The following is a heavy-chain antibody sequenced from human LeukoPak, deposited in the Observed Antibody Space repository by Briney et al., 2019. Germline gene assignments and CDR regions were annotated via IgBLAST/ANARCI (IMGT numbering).Heavy chain of an antibody. CDR2: ISYDGSNK. D-gene: IGHD3-10*01. Sequence: GGSLRLSCAASGFTFSSYSMNWVRQAPGKGLEWVAVISYDGSNKYYADSVKGRFTISRDNSKNTLYLQMNSLRAEDTAVYYCARDHYYGSGSYYTRYGMDVWGQGTTVTVSS. CDR3: ARDHYYGSGSYYTRYGMDV. J-gene: IGHJ6*02. V-gene: IGHV3-30-3*01. CDR1: GFTFSSYS.